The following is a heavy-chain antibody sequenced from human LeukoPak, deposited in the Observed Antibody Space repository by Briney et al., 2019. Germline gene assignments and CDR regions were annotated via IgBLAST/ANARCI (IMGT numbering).Heavy chain of an antibody. V-gene: IGHV4-39*01. CDR3: ARQGYGDYPLVDY. CDR2: TYYSGST. Sequence: SETLSLTCIVSGGSITSSTHYWGWIRQSPGKGLEWIGSTYYSGSTYYNPSLKSRVAISVDTSKNQFSLKLSSVTAADTAVYYCARQGYGDYPLVDYWGQGTLVTVSS. D-gene: IGHD4-17*01. CDR1: GGSITSSTHY. J-gene: IGHJ4*02.